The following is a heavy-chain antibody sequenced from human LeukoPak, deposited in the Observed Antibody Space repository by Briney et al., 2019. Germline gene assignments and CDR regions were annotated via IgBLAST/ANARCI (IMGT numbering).Heavy chain of an antibody. CDR1: GGSISRYY. CDR3: ARLDGNWNYFDY. CDR2: IHYSGST. D-gene: IGHD1-20*01. Sequence: PSETLSLTCTVSGGSISRYYWSWIRQPPGKGLEWIVYIHYSGSTNYNPSLKSRVTISMDTSKNQFSLKLTSVTAADTAVYYCARLDGNWNYFDYWDLGTLVTVSS. V-gene: IGHV4-59*08. J-gene: IGHJ4*02.